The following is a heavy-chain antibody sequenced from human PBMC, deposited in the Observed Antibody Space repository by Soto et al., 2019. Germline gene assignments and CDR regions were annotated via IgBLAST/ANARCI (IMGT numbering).Heavy chain of an antibody. V-gene: IGHV3-49*03. CDR1: GFSFGDSS. CDR3: TRAYDSSGHYQIDFDY. CDR2: IRRKAYEGST. J-gene: IGHJ4*02. Sequence: GGSLRLSCTASGFSFGDSSMSWFRQAPGKGLEWVGFIRRKAYEGSTEYAATVKVRFTIYRDDSKSIAYLQMNRQKTEDTAVYYCTRAYDSSGHYQIDFDYWGQGTLVTVSS. D-gene: IGHD3-22*01.